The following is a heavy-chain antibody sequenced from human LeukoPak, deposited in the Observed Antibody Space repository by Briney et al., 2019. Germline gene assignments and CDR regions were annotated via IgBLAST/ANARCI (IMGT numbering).Heavy chain of an antibody. V-gene: IGHV4-34*01. Sequence: SETQSLTCAVYGGSFSGYYWSWIRQPPGKGLEWIGEINHSGSTNYNPSLKSRVIISVDTSKNQFSLKLSSVTAADTAVYYCARGSRYSYAYDYWGQGTLVTVSS. CDR2: INHSGST. D-gene: IGHD5-18*01. CDR3: ARGSRYSYAYDY. J-gene: IGHJ4*02. CDR1: GGSFSGYY.